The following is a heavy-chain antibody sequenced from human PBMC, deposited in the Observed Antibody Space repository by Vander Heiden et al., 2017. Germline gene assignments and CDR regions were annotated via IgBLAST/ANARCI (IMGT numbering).Heavy chain of an antibody. V-gene: IGHV1-69*06. CDR3: ARGPPSGEPFDY. J-gene: IGHJ4*02. Sequence: QVQLVQSGAGVKQPGSSVKVSCQASGGTFRSYAISWVRQAPGQGLEWMGGIIPIFGTANYAQKFQGRVTITADKSTSTAYMELSSLRSEDTAVYYCARGPPSGEPFDYWGQGTLVTVSS. D-gene: IGHD1-26*01. CDR2: IIPIFGTA. CDR1: GGTFRSYA.